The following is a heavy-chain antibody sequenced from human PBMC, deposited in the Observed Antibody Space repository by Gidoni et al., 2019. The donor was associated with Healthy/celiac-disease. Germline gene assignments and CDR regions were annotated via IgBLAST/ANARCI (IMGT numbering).Heavy chain of an antibody. J-gene: IGHJ6*02. Sequence: EVQLVESGGGLVQPGGSLRLSCAASGFTFSDHYMDWVRQAPGKGLEWVGRTRNKANSYTTEYAASVKGRFTISRDDSKNSLYLQMNSLKTEDTAVYYCARERIVLVQHYYYGMDVWGQGTTVTVSS. D-gene: IGHD2-2*01. V-gene: IGHV3-72*01. CDR2: TRNKANSYTT. CDR3: ARERIVLVQHYYYGMDV. CDR1: GFTFSDHY.